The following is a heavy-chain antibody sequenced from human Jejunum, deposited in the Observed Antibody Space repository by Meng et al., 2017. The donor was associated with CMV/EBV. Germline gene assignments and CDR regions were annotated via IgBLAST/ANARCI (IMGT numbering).Heavy chain of an antibody. CDR2: IWIDGSNE. J-gene: IGHJ6*02. CDR1: VFPFSSYG. V-gene: IGHV3-33*06. CDR3: AKDQNYYFYYGMDV. Sequence: SVFPFSSYGMNWIRQVPGKGLEWVAGIWIDGSNEYYADSVKGRFTISRDNSKNTLYLQMNSLRVEDTAVYYCAKDQNYYFYYGMDVWGQGTTVTVSS.